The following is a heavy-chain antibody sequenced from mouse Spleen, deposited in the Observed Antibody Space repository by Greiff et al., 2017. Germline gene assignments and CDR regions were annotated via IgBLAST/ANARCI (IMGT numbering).Heavy chain of an antibody. V-gene: IGHV1-22*01. CDR1: GYTFTDYN. CDR2: INPNNGGT. CDR3: ARRGYYGYRMDY. J-gene: IGHJ4*01. D-gene: IGHD2-2*01. Sequence: VHVKQSGPELVKPGASVKMSCKASGYTFTDYNMHWVKQSHGKSLEWIGYINPNNGGTSYNQKFKGKATLTVNKSSSTAYMELRSLTSEDSAVYYCARRGYYGYRMDYWGQGTSVTVSS.